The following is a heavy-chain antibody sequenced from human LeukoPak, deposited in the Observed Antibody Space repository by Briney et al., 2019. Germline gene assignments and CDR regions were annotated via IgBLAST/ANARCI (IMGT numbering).Heavy chain of an antibody. Sequence: ASVKVSCKASGYTFTGYYMHWVRQAPGQGLEWMGWINPNSGGTHYAQKFQGRVTMTRDTSISTAYLQWSSLKASDTAMYYCARRRGLYSGSYYPFDYWGQGTLVTVSS. CDR1: GYTFTGYY. V-gene: IGHV1-2*02. CDR2: INPNSGGT. CDR3: ARRRGLYSGSYYPFDY. J-gene: IGHJ4*02. D-gene: IGHD1-26*01.